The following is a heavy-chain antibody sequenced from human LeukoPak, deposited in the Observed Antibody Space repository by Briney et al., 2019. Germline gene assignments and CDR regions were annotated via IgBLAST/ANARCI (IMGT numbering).Heavy chain of an antibody. CDR2: FDPEDGET. V-gene: IGHV1-24*01. Sequence: ASVKVSCKVSGFTLTELSIHWVRQAPGEGLEWMGGFDPEDGETIYAQSFQDRVTMTEDTSTDTAYMELSSLRSEDTAIYYCATAVTYYDFDYWGQGTLVTVSS. J-gene: IGHJ4*02. D-gene: IGHD3-3*01. CDR1: GFTLTELS. CDR3: ATAVTYYDFDY.